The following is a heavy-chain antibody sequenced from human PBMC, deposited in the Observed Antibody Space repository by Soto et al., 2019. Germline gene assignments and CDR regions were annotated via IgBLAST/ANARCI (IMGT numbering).Heavy chain of an antibody. CDR1: GGTFSSYA. J-gene: IGHJ4*02. V-gene: IGHV1-69*01. D-gene: IGHD3-22*01. Sequence: SVKVSCKASGGTFSSYAISWVRQAPVQGLEWMGGIIPIFGTANYAQKFQGRVTITADESTSTAYMELSSLRSEDTAVYYCAREYYDSSGYYYQLLYFDYWGQGTLVTVSS. CDR3: AREYYDSSGYYYQLLYFDY. CDR2: IIPIFGTA.